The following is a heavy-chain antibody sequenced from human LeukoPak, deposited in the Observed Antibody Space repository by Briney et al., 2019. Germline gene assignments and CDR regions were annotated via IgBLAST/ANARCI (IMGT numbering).Heavy chain of an antibody. CDR3: ARITPGYCSSTSCYEDY. V-gene: IGHV4-31*03. D-gene: IGHD2-2*01. CDR1: GGSISSGGYY. J-gene: IGHJ4*02. Sequence: PSETLSLTCTVSGGSISSGGYYWSWIRQHPGEGLEWIGYIYYSGSTYYNPSLKSRVTISVDTSKNQFSLKLSSVTAADTAVYYCARITPGYCSSTSCYEDYWGQGTLVTVSS. CDR2: IYYSGST.